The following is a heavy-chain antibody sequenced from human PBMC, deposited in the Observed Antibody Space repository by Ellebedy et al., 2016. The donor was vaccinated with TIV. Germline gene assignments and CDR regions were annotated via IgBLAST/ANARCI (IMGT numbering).Heavy chain of an antibody. V-gene: IGHV1-8*01. CDR1: GYTFTSYD. CDR2: MNPNSGNT. D-gene: IGHD4-23*01. J-gene: IGHJ4*02. CDR3: ARVFATGVRHLPW. Sequence: ASVKLSCXASGYTFTSYDINWVRQATGQGPEWMGWMNPNSGNTGYAQKFQGRISMTRNTSISTAYMELSSLRSEDTAVYYCARVFATGVRHLPWWGQGTLVTVSS.